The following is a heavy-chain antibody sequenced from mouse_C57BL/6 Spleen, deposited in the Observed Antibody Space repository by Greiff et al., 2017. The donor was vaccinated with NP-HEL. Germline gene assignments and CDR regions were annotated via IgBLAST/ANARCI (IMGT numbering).Heavy chain of an antibody. CDR2: IYPGDGDT. D-gene: IGHD3-2*02. Sequence: VQLVESGPELVKPGASVKISCKASGYAFSSSWMNWVKQRPGKGLEWIGRIYPGDGDTNYNGKFKGKATLTADKSSSTAYMQLSSLTSEDSAVYFCARELRLYAYWGQGTLVTVSA. J-gene: IGHJ3*01. CDR1: GYAFSSSW. V-gene: IGHV1-82*01. CDR3: ARELRLYAY.